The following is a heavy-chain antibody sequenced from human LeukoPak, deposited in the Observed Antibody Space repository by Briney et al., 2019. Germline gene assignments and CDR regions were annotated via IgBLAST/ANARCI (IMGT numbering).Heavy chain of an antibody. CDR2: IYSSGST. J-gene: IGHJ3*01. V-gene: IGHV4-61*02. CDR1: GGSISSGSYY. CDR3: TGSSFNAFDL. Sequence: SETLSLTCTVSGGSISSGSYYWSWIRQPAGKGLEWIGRIYSSGSTDYNPSLKSRVTISVETSKNQFSLKLNSVTAADTAVYSCTGSSFNAFDLWGRGTMVTVSS. D-gene: IGHD6-13*01.